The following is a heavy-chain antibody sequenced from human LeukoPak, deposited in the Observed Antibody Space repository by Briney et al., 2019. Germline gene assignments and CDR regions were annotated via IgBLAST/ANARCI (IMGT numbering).Heavy chain of an antibody. Sequence: PSETLSLTCSVSGGSISSNSYSWGWIRQPPGTGLEWIGSVFYGASTFYNPSLKSRVTISVDTSKNQFSLKLDSVTAADTAVYYCARPVELENAFDIWGQGTLVTVSS. CDR2: VFYGAST. V-gene: IGHV4-39*01. CDR1: GGSISSNSYS. D-gene: IGHD4-23*01. J-gene: IGHJ3*02. CDR3: ARPVELENAFDI.